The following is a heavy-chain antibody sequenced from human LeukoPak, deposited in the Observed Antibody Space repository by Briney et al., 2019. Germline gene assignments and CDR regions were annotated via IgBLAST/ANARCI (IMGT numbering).Heavy chain of an antibody. Sequence: KPSETLSLTCTVSGGSISSYYWSWIRQPPGKGLEWIGYIYYSGSTNYNPSLKSRVTISVDTSKNQFSLKLSSVTAADTAVYYCAETKRGYWFDPWGQGTLVTVSS. D-gene: IGHD3-16*01. J-gene: IGHJ5*02. V-gene: IGHV4-59*01. CDR2: IYYSGST. CDR1: GGSISSYY. CDR3: AETKRGYWFDP.